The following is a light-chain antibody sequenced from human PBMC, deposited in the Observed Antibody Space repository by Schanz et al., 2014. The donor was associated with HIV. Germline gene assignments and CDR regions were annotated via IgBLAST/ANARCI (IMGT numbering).Light chain of an antibody. V-gene: IGLV2-14*01. Sequence: QSALTQPASVSGSPGQSITISCNGTSSDVGGYNYVSWYQHHPGRAPKLLIYDASKRPSGVSGRFSGSKSGNTASLTISGLQPEDEADYYCNSYSHSNTYVFGSGTKLTVL. CDR3: NSYSHSNTYV. CDR2: DAS. J-gene: IGLJ1*01. CDR1: SSDVGGYNY.